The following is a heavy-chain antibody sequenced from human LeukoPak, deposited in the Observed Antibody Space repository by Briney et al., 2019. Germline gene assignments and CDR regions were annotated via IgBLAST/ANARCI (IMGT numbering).Heavy chain of an antibody. CDR1: GFRFSDYS. CDR3: ARDHKYAFDN. Sequence: TGGSLRLSCAASGFRFSDYSMNWVRQAPGKGLEWISYIGISSGNTNYADSVKGRFTISGDKAKNSLYLQMNSLRVEDTAVYYCARDHKYAFDNWGQGTLVTVSS. D-gene: IGHD2-2*01. CDR2: IGISSGNT. J-gene: IGHJ4*02. V-gene: IGHV3-48*01.